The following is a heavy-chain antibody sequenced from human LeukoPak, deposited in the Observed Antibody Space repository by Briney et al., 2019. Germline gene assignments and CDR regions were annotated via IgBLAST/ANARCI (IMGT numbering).Heavy chain of an antibody. CDR1: GFTFDDYA. J-gene: IGHJ3*02. CDR2: ISWNSGSI. D-gene: IGHD3-10*01. V-gene: IGHV3-9*01. Sequence: GGSLRLSCAASGFTFDDYAMHWVRQAPGKGLEWVSGISWNSGSIGYADSVKGRFTISRDNAKNSLYLQMNSLRAEDTALYYCAREGHGGYDGERGGAFDIWGQGTTVTVSS. CDR3: AREGHGGYDGERGGAFDI.